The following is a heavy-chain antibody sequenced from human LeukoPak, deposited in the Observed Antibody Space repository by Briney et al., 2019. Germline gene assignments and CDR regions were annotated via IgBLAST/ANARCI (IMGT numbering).Heavy chain of an antibody. Sequence: GGSLRLSCAGSGFTFDHYAMHWVRQAPGEGLEWVSGINENSGSIGYADSVEGRFTISRDNARNSLYLQMNSLRTEDTALYYCARWIVGFDSWGQGTLVTVSS. CDR3: ARWIVGFDS. V-gene: IGHV3-9*01. D-gene: IGHD3-22*01. CDR2: INENSGSI. CDR1: GFTFDHYA. J-gene: IGHJ4*02.